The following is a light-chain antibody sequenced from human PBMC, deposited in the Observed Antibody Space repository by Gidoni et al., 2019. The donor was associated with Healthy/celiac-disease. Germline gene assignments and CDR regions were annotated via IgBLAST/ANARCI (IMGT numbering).Light chain of an antibody. CDR2: DAS. J-gene: IGKJ2*02. V-gene: IGKV1-33*01. CDR1: QDISNY. CDR3: QLLGT. Sequence: DIQMTQSPSSLSASVGDRVTITCQASQDISNYLNWYQQKPGKAPKLLIYDASNLETGVPSRFSGSGSGTDFTFTISSLQPEDIATYYCQLLGTFGQGTKLEIK.